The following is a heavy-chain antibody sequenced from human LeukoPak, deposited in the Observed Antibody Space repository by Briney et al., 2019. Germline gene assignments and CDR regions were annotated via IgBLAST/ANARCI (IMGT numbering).Heavy chain of an antibody. V-gene: IGHV4-59*01. CDR2: IYYSGST. D-gene: IGHD7-27*01. CDR1: GGSISSYY. CDR3: ARAKLGSTDY. J-gene: IGHJ4*02. Sequence: SQTLSLTCTVSGGSISSYYWSWIRQPPGKGLEWIGYIYYSGSTNYNPSLKSRVTISVDTSKNQFSLKLSSVTAADTAVYYCARAKLGSTDYWGQGTLVTVYS.